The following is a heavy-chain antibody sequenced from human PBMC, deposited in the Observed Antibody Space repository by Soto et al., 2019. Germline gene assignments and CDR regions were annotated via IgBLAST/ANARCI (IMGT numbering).Heavy chain of an antibody. CDR2: MNPNSGNT. CDR3: ARGSVRLDV. Sequence: QVQLVQSGAEVKKPGASVKVSCKASGYTFTNYEINWVRQATGQGLEWMGWMNPNSGNTGHAQKCQGRVTMTRDTSISTADLELSSLRSEDKAVYFCARGSVRLDVWGQGTTVPVSS. CDR1: GYTFTNYE. J-gene: IGHJ6*02. V-gene: IGHV1-8*01.